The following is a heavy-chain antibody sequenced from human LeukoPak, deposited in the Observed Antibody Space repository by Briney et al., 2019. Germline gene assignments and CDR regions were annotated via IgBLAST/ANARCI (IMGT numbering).Heavy chain of an antibody. J-gene: IGHJ6*03. CDR2: IYHSGGT. CDR3: ASRITIFGTMDV. CDR1: GYSISSGYY. V-gene: IGHV4-38-2*02. D-gene: IGHD3-9*01. Sequence: SETLSLTCTVSGYSISSGYYWGWIRQPPGKGLEWIGSIYHSGGTYYNPSLKSRVTISVDTSKNQFSLKLSSVTAADTAVYYCASRITIFGTMDVWGKGTTVTVSS.